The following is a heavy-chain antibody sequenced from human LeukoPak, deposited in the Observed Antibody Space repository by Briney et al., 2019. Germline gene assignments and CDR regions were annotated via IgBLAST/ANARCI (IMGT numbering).Heavy chain of an antibody. CDR3: ARARVATMRLDY. D-gene: IGHD5-12*01. V-gene: IGHV3-21*01. J-gene: IGHJ4*02. Sequence: GGSLRLSCAASGFTFSSYSMNWVRQAPGKGLEWVSSISSSSSYIHYADSVKGRFTISRDNAKNSLYLQMNSLRAEDTAVYYCARARVATMRLDYWGQGTLVTVSS. CDR2: ISSSSSYI. CDR1: GFTFSSYS.